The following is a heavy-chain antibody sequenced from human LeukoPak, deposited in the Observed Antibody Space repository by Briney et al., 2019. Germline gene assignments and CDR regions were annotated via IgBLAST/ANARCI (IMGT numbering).Heavy chain of an antibody. V-gene: IGHV3-7*01. CDR1: GFTFSTYW. Sequence: GGSLRLSCAASGFTFSTYWMNWVRQAPGKGLEWVANIKRDGSEKYYVDSVKGRFTISRDNSKNTLYLQMNSLIPEDTAVYYCATSLRFFDWIISAFDYWGQGTLVSVSS. CDR3: ATSLRFFDWIISAFDY. CDR2: IKRDGSEK. D-gene: IGHD3-9*01. J-gene: IGHJ4*02.